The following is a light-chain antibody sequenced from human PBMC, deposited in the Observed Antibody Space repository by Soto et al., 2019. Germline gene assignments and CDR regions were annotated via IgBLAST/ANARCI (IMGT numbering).Light chain of an antibody. CDR1: SSDVGVYNY. CDR2: DVI. J-gene: IGLJ3*02. CDR3: CSYAGSSLWV. V-gene: IGLV2-11*01. Sequence: QSALTQPRSVSGSPGQSVTISCTGTSSDVGVYNYVSWYQQHPGKAPQLVIYDVIKRPSGVPYRFSGSKSGNTASLTISGLQAEDEDDYYCCSYAGSSLWVFGGGTKVTVL.